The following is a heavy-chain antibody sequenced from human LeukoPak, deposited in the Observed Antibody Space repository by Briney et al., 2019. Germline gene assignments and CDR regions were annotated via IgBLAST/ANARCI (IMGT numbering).Heavy chain of an antibody. CDR2: VNSDGSGT. Sequence: GGSLRLSCAASGFTFSRYSMHWVRQAPGKGLVWVSHVNSDGSGTDYADSVKGRFTISRDNAKNTLYLQMNSLRAEDTAVYYCAKDEAVAGNAFDIWGQGTMVTVSS. V-gene: IGHV3-74*01. J-gene: IGHJ3*02. CDR3: AKDEAVAGNAFDI. D-gene: IGHD6-19*01. CDR1: GFTFSRYS.